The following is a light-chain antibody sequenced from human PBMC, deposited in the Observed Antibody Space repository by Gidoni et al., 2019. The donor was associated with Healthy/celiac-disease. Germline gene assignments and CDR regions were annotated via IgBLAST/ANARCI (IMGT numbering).Light chain of an antibody. CDR1: SSDVGGSNY. CDR2: DVS. Sequence: QSALTQPASVSGSPGQSITISCTGTSSDVGGSNYVSWYQEHPGKAPNLMIYDVSNRPSGVSNRFSGSKSGNTASLTISGLQAEDEADYYCSSYTSSSPLVFGTGTKVTVL. CDR3: SSYTSSSPLV. J-gene: IGLJ1*01. V-gene: IGLV2-14*03.